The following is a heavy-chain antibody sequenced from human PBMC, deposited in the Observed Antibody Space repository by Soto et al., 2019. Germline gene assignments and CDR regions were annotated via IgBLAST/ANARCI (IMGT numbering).Heavy chain of an antibody. CDR1: GGTFSSYA. CDR2: IIPIFGTA. D-gene: IGHD6-19*01. Sequence: SVKVSCKASGGTFSSYAISWVRQAPGQGLEWMGGIIPIFGTANYAQKLQGRVTMTTDTSTSTAYMELRSLRSDDTAVYYCAREDSSGWYIDYWGQGTLVTVSS. V-gene: IGHV1-69*05. CDR3: AREDSSGWYIDY. J-gene: IGHJ4*02.